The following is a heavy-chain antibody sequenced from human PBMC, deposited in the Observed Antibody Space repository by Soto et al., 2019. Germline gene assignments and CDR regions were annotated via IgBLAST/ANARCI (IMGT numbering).Heavy chain of an antibody. J-gene: IGHJ4*02. CDR1: GYTFTSYG. CDR3: ARDLKDYYDSSGYYGQPYYFDY. V-gene: IGHV1-18*04. D-gene: IGHD3-22*01. Sequence: QVQLVQSGAEVKKPGASVKVSCKASGYTFTSYGISWVRQAPGQGLEWMGWISAYNGNTNYAQKLQGRVTMTTDTSTSTAYMELRSLRSDDTAVYDCARDLKDYYDSSGYYGQPYYFDYWGQGTLVTVSS. CDR2: ISAYNGNT.